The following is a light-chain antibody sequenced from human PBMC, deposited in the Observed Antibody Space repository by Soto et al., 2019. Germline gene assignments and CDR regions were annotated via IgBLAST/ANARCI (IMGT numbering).Light chain of an antibody. Sequence: QSALTQPASMSGSPGQSITISCTGTSSDVGGYNYVSWYQQHPGKAPKLLIYDVSNRPSGVSNRFSASKSGNTASLTISGLQAEDEDDYYCSSYTTSSTVVFGGGTKLTVL. CDR2: DVS. V-gene: IGLV2-14*03. CDR1: SSDVGGYNY. J-gene: IGLJ2*01. CDR3: SSYTTSSTVV.